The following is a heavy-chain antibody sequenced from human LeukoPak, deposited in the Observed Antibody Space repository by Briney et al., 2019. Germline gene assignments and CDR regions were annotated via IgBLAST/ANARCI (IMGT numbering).Heavy chain of an antibody. Sequence: SETLSLTCTVSGGSISSYYRSWIRQPAGKGLEWIGRIYSTGSTNYNPSLKSRVTMSVDTSKNQFSLRLRSVTAADTAVYYCARQIASSGTAGFDFWGQGALVTVSS. J-gene: IGHJ4*02. CDR3: ARQIASSGTAGFDF. V-gene: IGHV4-4*07. D-gene: IGHD6-13*01. CDR1: GGSISSYY. CDR2: IYSTGST.